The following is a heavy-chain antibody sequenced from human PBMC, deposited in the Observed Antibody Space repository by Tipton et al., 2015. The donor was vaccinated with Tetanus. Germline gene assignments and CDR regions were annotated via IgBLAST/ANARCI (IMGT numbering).Heavy chain of an antibody. Sequence: GSLRLSCAASGFTFNSYAMSWVRQAPGKGLEWVSAMSGSGGSTYYADSVKGRFTISRDNSKNTLYLQMNSLRAEDTAIYYCAKDVTFGGESFDYWGQGTLVTVSS. D-gene: IGHD3-16*01. CDR1: GFTFNSYA. J-gene: IGHJ4*02. CDR3: AKDVTFGGESFDY. V-gene: IGHV3-23*01. CDR2: MSGSGGST.